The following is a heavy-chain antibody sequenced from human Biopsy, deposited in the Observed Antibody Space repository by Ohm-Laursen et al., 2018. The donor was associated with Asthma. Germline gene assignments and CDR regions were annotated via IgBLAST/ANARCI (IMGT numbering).Heavy chain of an antibody. CDR2: ISVYNGNT. CDR1: GYTFNSAG. D-gene: IGHD3-10*01. V-gene: IGHV1-18*01. Sequence: SVKASCKTSGYTFNSAGITWVRQTPGQGLEWMGWISVYNGNTKVAQKLQDRVTMITDTSTSTAYMELRSLRSDDTAVYFCARAVDYSHYYGIDVWGQGTTVTAS. J-gene: IGHJ6*02. CDR3: ARAVDYSHYYGIDV.